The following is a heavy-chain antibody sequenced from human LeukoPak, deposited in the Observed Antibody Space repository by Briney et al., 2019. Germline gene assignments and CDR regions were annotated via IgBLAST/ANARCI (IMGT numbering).Heavy chain of an antibody. CDR1: GGSFSGYY. CDR3: ARDRMAGYSSGWVSS. D-gene: IGHD6-19*01. V-gene: IGHV4-34*01. J-gene: IGHJ4*02. Sequence: PSETLSLTCAVYGGSFSGYYWSWIRQPPGKGLEWIGEINHSGSTNYNPSLKSRVTISVDTSKNQFSLKLSSVTAADTAVYYCARDRMAGYSSGWVSSWGQGTLVTVSS. CDR2: INHSGST.